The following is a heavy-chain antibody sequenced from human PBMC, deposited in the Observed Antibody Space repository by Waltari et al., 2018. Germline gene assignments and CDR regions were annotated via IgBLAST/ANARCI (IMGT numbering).Heavy chain of an antibody. J-gene: IGHJ3*02. V-gene: IGHV3-21*01. CDR3: ARVGATMNFDI. CDR1: GFTFSSYS. Sequence: EVQLVESGGGLVKPGGSLRLSCAASGFTFSSYSMNWVRQAPGKGREWVSSISSSSSYIYYADSVKGRFTISRDNAKNSLYLQMNSLRAEDTAVYYCARVGATMNFDIWGQGTMVTVSS. D-gene: IGHD1-26*01. CDR2: ISSSSSYI.